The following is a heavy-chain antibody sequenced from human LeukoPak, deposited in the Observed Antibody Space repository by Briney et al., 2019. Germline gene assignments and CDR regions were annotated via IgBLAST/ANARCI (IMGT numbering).Heavy chain of an antibody. CDR1: GFTFTSSA. V-gene: IGHV1-58*01. D-gene: IGHD5-18*01. Sequence: TSVKVSCKASGFTFTSSAVQWVRQARGQRLGWIGWIVVGSGNTNYAQKFQERVTITRDMSTSTAYMELSILRSEDTAVYYCAADGSADTAMVTDYWGQGTLVTVSS. CDR2: IVVGSGNT. J-gene: IGHJ4*02. CDR3: AADGSADTAMVTDY.